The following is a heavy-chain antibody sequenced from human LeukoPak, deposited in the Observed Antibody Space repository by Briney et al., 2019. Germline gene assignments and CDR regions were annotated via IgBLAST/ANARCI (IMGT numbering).Heavy chain of an antibody. Sequence: PGGSLRLSCAASGFTFSGYGMHWVRQAPGKGLEWVAAISYDGSIKYYADSVKGRFTISRDNSKNTLSLQMNSLRAEDTAVYYCAKRDVVEMATITVDYWGQGTLVTVSS. CDR3: AKRDVVEMATITVDY. CDR2: ISYDGSIK. CDR1: GFTFSGYG. J-gene: IGHJ4*02. V-gene: IGHV3-30*18. D-gene: IGHD5-24*01.